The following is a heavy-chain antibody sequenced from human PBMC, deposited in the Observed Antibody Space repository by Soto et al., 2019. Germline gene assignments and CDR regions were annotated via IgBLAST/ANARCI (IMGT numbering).Heavy chain of an antibody. D-gene: IGHD3-10*01. Sequence: ASVKVSFKASGYTFTSYYMHWVRQAPGQGLEWMGIINPSGGSTSYAQKFQGRVTMTRDTSTSTVYMELSSLRSEDTAVYYCARATVAFGERGYHYGMDVWGQGTTVTVSS. CDR3: ARATVAFGERGYHYGMDV. J-gene: IGHJ6*01. CDR1: GYTFTSYY. V-gene: IGHV1-46*01. CDR2: INPSGGST.